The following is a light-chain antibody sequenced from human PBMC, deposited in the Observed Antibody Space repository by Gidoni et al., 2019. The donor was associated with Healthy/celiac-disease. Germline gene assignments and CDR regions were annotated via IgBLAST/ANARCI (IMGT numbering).Light chain of an antibody. CDR3: QQYDNLQFT. J-gene: IGKJ3*01. CDR2: DAS. CDR1: QDISNY. V-gene: IGKV1-33*01. Sequence: DIPMTQSPSSLSASVGDRVTITCQASQDISNYLNWYQQKPGKAPKLLIYDASNLETGVPSRFSGSGSGTDFTFTISSLQPEDIATYYCQQYDNLQFTFXPXTKVDIK.